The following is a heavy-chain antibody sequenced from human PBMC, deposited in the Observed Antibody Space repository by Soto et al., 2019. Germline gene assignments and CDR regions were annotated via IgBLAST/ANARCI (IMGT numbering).Heavy chain of an antibody. CDR3: ARQKYYYGSGSYYPNWFDP. D-gene: IGHD3-10*01. CDR2: IYYSGST. Sequence: SETLSLTCTVSGGSISSSSYYWGWIRQPPGKGLEWIGSIYYSGSTYYNPSLKSRVTISVDTSKNQFSLKLSSVTAADTAVYYCARQKYYYGSGSYYPNWFDPWGQGTLVTVSS. V-gene: IGHV4-39*01. J-gene: IGHJ5*02. CDR1: GGSISSSSYY.